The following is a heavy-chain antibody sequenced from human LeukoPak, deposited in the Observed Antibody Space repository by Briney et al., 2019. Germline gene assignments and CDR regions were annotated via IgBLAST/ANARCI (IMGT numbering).Heavy chain of an antibody. D-gene: IGHD1-1*01. CDR2: ISSSSSYI. CDR1: GFTFSSYS. Sequence: PGGSLRLSCAASGFTFSSYSMNWVRQAPGKGLEWVSSISSSSSYIYYADSVTGRFTISSDNAKNSLYLQMNSLRAEDTAVYYCARDQLGAFDIWGQGTMVTVSS. V-gene: IGHV3-21*01. CDR3: ARDQLGAFDI. J-gene: IGHJ3*02.